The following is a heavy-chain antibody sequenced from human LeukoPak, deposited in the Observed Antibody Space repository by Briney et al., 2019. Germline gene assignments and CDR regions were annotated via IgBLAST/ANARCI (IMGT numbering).Heavy chain of an antibody. V-gene: IGHV4-4*07. CDR2: FYSRGTT. Sequence: PSETLSLTCSVSGGSITNYYWSWIRQPAGKGLEWIGRFYSRGTTYYNPPLRSRVSLSGDESKNQLSLKMYSVTAADTAVYYCVRDEGLTGYPDYWGQGTLDTVSS. J-gene: IGHJ4*02. CDR3: VRDEGLTGYPDY. D-gene: IGHD3-9*01. CDR1: GGSITNYY.